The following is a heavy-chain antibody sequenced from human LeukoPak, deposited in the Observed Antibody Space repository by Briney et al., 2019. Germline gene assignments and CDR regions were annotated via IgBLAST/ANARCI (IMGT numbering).Heavy chain of an antibody. D-gene: IGHD5-18*01. V-gene: IGHV4-39*01. CDR2: MYYTGST. CDR1: GGSIDSRSYY. CDR3: ARQHSSMVTDY. Sequence: SETLSLTCTVSGGSIDSRSYYWDWIRQAPGKGLEWIGNMYYTGSTYYNPSLKSRVTISLDTSKNQFSLKLSSVTAADTAVYYCARQHSSMVTDYWGQGTLVTVSS. J-gene: IGHJ4*02.